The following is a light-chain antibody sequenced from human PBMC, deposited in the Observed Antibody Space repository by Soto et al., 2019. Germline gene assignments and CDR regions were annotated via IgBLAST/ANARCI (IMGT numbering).Light chain of an antibody. J-gene: IGKJ3*01. Sequence: EIVLTQSPATLSVSAGGTVTLSCRASQSVNNNYLAWYQQRPGQAPTVLIFDTSRRATGVPDRFSGSGSGTDFTLRISRVEPDDFAVYYCQQYGSSQFTFGPGTKVNIK. CDR3: QQYGSSQFT. CDR2: DTS. CDR1: QSVNNNY. V-gene: IGKV3-20*01.